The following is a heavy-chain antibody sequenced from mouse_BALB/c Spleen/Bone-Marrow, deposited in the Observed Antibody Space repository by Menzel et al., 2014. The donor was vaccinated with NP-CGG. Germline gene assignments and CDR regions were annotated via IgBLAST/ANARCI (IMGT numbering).Heavy chain of an antibody. V-gene: IGHV1S56*01. J-gene: IGHJ3*01. Sequence: VKLQESGPELVKPGASVRISCKASGYTFTSYYIHWVKQRPGQGLEWIGWIYPGNVNTKYNEKFKGKATLTADKSSSTAYMQLSSLTSEDSAVYFCARGGDYDWFAYWGQGTLVTVSA. CDR2: IYPGNVNT. CDR1: GYTFTSYY. D-gene: IGHD2-4*01. CDR3: ARGGDYDWFAY.